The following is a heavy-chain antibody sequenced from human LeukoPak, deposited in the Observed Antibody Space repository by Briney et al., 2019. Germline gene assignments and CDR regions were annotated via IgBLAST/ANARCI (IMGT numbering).Heavy chain of an antibody. CDR2: ISGSGGST. J-gene: IGHJ4*02. D-gene: IGHD2-15*01. Sequence: PGGSLRLSCAASGFTFSSYAMSWVRPAPGKVLEWVSAISGSGGSTYYADSVKGRFSISRDNSKNTLYLQMNSLRAEDTAVYYCAKARYCSGGSCYSDYWGQGTLVTVSS. CDR1: GFTFSSYA. CDR3: AKARYCSGGSCYSDY. V-gene: IGHV3-23*01.